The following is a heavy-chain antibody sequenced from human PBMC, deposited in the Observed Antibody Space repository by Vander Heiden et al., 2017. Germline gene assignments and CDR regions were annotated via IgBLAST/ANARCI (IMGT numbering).Heavy chain of an antibody. J-gene: IGHJ6*02. CDR1: GASISAYY. Sequence: QVQLQESGPGLVKPSETLSLTCTVSGASISAYYWSWIRQSPEKGLEWIGDIYSRGNTNYNSSIKSRLTLSIDTSKNQFSLKLRSVTAADTAVYYCARAGVTTIRATNMDVWGQGTTVTVSS. D-gene: IGHD4-17*01. CDR3: ARAGVTTIRATNMDV. CDR2: IYSRGNT. V-gene: IGHV4-4*08.